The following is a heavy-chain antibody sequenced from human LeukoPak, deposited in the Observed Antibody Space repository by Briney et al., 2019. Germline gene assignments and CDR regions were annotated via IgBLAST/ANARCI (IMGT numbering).Heavy chain of an antibody. CDR1: GFAFSTYN. CDR2: IKRDGSEK. V-gene: IGHV3-7*03. Sequence: PGGSLRLSCAASGFAFSTYNMHWVRQAPGKGLEWVANIKRDGSEKYYVDSVKGRFTISRDNAKNSLYLQMNSLRAEDTAVYYCAREGLLWFGELVPVDYWGQGTLVTVSS. CDR3: AREGLLWFGELVPVDY. D-gene: IGHD3-10*01. J-gene: IGHJ4*02.